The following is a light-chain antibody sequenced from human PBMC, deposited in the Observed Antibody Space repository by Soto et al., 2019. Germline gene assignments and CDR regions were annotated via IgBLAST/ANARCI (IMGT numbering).Light chain of an antibody. V-gene: IGLV2-11*01. Sequence: QSVLTQPRSVSGSPGQSVTISCTGTSSDVGGYNYVSWYQQHPGKAPKLMIYDVSKRPSGVPDRFSGSKSGNTASLTISGLQAEDEADYYCSSYSRSSFYVFGTGTKVTVL. J-gene: IGLJ1*01. CDR2: DVS. CDR1: SSDVGGYNY. CDR3: SSYSRSSFYV.